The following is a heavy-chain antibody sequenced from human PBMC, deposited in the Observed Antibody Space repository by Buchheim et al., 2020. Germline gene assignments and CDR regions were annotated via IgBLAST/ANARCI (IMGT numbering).Heavy chain of an antibody. D-gene: IGHD6-13*01. CDR2: ISSSSTI. CDR1: GFTFSSYS. V-gene: IGHV3-48*01. Sequence: EVQLVESGGGLVQPGGSLRLSCAASGFTFSSYSMNWVRQAPGKGLEWVSYISSSSTIYYADSVKGRFTISRDNAKNSLYLQMNSLRAEDTAVYYCARDRWLSAQQLVYYYYMDVWGKGTT. CDR3: ARDRWLSAQQLVYYYYMDV. J-gene: IGHJ6*03.